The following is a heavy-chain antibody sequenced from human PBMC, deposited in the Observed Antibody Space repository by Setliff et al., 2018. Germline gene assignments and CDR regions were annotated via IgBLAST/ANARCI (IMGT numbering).Heavy chain of an antibody. CDR3: ARRWNFGPYGSGIHDAFDM. CDR1: GGSISSGTYY. D-gene: IGHD3-10*01. V-gene: IGHV4-61*02. CDR2: IYTSGST. J-gene: IGHJ3*02. Sequence: SETLSLTCTVSGGSISSGTYYWSWIRQPAGKGLEWIGRIYTSGSTNYNPSLKSRVTMSLDTSKNQFSLKLTSVTAADTALYYCARRWNFGPYGSGIHDAFDMWGQGTMVTVSS.